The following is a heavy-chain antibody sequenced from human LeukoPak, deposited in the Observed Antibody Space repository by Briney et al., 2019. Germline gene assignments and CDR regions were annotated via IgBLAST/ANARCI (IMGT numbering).Heavy chain of an antibody. V-gene: IGHV3-23*01. D-gene: IGHD6-19*01. CDR1: GFTFSSYA. J-gene: IGHJ6*03. Sequence: QSGGSLRLSCAAAGFTFSSYAMSWVRQAPGKGLEWVSAISGSGGSTYYADSVKGRFTISRDNSKNTLYLQMNSLRAEDTAVYYCAKGAEIAVAGTGRYYYYYMDVWGKGTTVTVSS. CDR2: ISGSGGST. CDR3: AKGAEIAVAGTGRYYYYYMDV.